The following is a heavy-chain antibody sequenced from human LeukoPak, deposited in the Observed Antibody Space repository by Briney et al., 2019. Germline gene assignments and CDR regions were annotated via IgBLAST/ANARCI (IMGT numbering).Heavy chain of an antibody. CDR1: GYTLTELS. V-gene: IGHV1-24*01. J-gene: IGHJ6*02. CDR2: FDPEDGET. D-gene: IGHD3-22*01. Sequence: ASVKVSCKVSGYTLTELSMHWVRQAPGKGLEWMGGFDPEDGETIYAQKFRGRVTMTEDTSTDTAYMELSSLRSEDTAVYYCARDDYYDSSGYYPHLYYYYYYGMDVWGQGTTVTVSS. CDR3: ARDDYYDSSGYYPHLYYYYYYGMDV.